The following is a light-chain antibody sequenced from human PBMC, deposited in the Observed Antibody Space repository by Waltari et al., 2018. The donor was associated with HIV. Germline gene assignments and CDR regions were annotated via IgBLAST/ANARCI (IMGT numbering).Light chain of an antibody. Sequence: QSALTQPRSVSGSPGQSVTISCIGTSSDVGGYDFVSWYQQHPGKAPKLMIYDVGRRPAGVPARFSGSKSGNTASLTISGLQAEYEADYFCCSYAGNFFVFGTGTQVSVL. CDR1: SSDVGGYDF. CDR3: CSYAGNFFV. CDR2: DVG. V-gene: IGLV2-11*01. J-gene: IGLJ1*01.